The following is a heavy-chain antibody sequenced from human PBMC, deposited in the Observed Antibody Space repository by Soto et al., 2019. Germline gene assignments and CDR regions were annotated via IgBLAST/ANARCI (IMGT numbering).Heavy chain of an antibody. J-gene: IGHJ5*02. V-gene: IGHV4-31*03. CDR3: ARAGGNWFDP. CDR1: GASVSSGYNY. Sequence: QVQLQESGPGLVRPSQTLSLTCTVSGASVSSGYNYWNWIRQHPGEGLEWIGYIYYSGSTSSNPSLKSRGTISADTSQNQLSLKLTSVTVADTALYYCARAGGNWFDPWGQGTLVTVSS. D-gene: IGHD3-16*01. CDR2: IYYSGST.